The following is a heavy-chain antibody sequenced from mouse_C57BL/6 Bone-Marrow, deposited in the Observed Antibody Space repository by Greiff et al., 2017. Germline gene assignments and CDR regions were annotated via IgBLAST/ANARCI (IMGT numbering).Heavy chain of an antibody. J-gene: IGHJ3*01. Sequence: QVQLQQPGAELVMPGASVKLSCKASGYTFTSYWMHWVKQRPGQGLEWIGEIDPSDSYTNYNQKFKGKSTLTVDKSSSTAYMQPSSLTSEDSAVYYCASYVGYDIFAYWGQGTLVTVSA. CDR3: ASYVGYDIFAY. CDR1: GYTFTSYW. D-gene: IGHD2-2*01. CDR2: IDPSDSYT. V-gene: IGHV1-69*01.